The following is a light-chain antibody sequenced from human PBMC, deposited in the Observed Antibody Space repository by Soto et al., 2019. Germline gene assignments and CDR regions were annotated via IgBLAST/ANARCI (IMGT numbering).Light chain of an antibody. Sequence: DIRMAQSPSSLSAFVGDSVTVTCQASQDITNQLNWYQQQPGKAPKLLIYDASSLERGVPSRFRGSGSGTVFILTINSLQPEDVATYYCQHFATLPYSFGQGTKLEI. CDR1: QDITNQ. J-gene: IGKJ2*03. CDR2: DAS. V-gene: IGKV1-33*01. CDR3: QHFATLPYS.